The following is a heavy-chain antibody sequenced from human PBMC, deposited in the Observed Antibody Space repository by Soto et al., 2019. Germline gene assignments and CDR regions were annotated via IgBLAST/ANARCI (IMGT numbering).Heavy chain of an antibody. Sequence: QVVLQESGPGLVKPSETLSLTCSVSGRSITSYYWSWVRQPPGKGLKWIGYIYDNGITSQNPSLKSRVSKSADTSQNQFSLKLTSVTCADTAVYYCARTYDSNGYANEFDSWGQGILVTVTS. V-gene: IGHV4-59*12. CDR1: GRSITSYY. CDR2: IYDNGIT. CDR3: ARTYDSNGYANEFDS. J-gene: IGHJ4*02. D-gene: IGHD3-22*01.